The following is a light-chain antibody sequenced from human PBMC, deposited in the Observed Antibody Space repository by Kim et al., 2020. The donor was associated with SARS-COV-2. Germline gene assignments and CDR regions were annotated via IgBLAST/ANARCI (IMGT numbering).Light chain of an antibody. J-gene: IGKJ4*01. CDR1: QSVSSNY. Sequence: EIVLTQSPGTLSLSPGERATLSCRASQSVSSNYLAWYQQKPGQAPRLLIYGASRRATGIADRFSGSGSGTYFTLTISRLEPEDVAVYYCQQYDSSPALTFGGGTKVEIK. V-gene: IGKV3-20*01. CDR3: QQYDSSPALT. CDR2: GAS.